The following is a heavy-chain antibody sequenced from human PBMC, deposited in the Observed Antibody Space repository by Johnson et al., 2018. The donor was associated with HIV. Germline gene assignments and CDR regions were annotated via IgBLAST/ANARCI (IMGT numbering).Heavy chain of an antibody. CDR1: GFTFSSYG. Sequence: QVYLVESGGGVVQPGRSLRLSCAASGFTFSSYGMHWVRQAPGKGLEWVAVISYDGSNKYYVDSVKGRFTISRDKSKNTLYLQMNSLRAEDTAVYYCAKDGAMAVDIWGQGTLVTVSS. D-gene: IGHD2-2*01. V-gene: IGHV3-30*18. CDR3: AKDGAMAVDI. CDR2: ISYDGSNK. J-gene: IGHJ3*02.